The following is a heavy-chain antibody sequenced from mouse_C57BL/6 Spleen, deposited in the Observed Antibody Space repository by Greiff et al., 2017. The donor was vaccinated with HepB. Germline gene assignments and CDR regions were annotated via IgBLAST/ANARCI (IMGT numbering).Heavy chain of an antibody. V-gene: IGHV5-17*01. D-gene: IGHD1-1*01. J-gene: IGHJ1*03. CDR2: ISSGSSTI. CDR1: GFTFSDYG. CDR3: ARVGTVVDWYFDV. Sequence: DVKLVESGGGLVKPGGSLKLSCAASGFTFSDYGMHWVRQAPEKGLEWVAYISSGSSTIYYADTVKGRFTISRDNAKNTLFLQMTSLRSEDTAMYYCARVGTVVDWYFDVWGTGTTVTVSS.